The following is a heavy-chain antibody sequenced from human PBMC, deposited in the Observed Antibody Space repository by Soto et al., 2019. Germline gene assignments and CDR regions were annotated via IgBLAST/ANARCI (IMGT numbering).Heavy chain of an antibody. J-gene: IGHJ6*03. CDR1: GYTFTSYY. D-gene: IGHD2-15*01. Sequence: ASVKVSCKASGYTFTSYYMHWVRQAPGQGLEWMGIINPSGGSASYAQKFQGRVTMTTGTSTSTVYMELRSLRSDDTAVYYCAREGLIVGDMDVWGKGTTVTVSS. CDR2: INPSGGSA. V-gene: IGHV1-46*01. CDR3: AREGLIVGDMDV.